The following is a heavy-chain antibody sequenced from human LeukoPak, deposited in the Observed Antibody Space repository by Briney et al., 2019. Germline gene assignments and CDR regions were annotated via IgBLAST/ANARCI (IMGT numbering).Heavy chain of an antibody. CDR2: INPGDSDT. V-gene: IGHV5-51*01. CDR1: GYTFSNYW. CDR3: ARRDDGAWSLYYFDF. J-gene: IGHJ4*02. D-gene: IGHD6-19*01. Sequence: GESLKISCKTSGYTFSNYWIGWVRQMPGKGLEWMGIINPGDSDTRYSPSFQGHVTISVDRSISTAFLQWSSLGASDTAMYYCARRDDGAWSLYYFDFWGQGTLVTVSS.